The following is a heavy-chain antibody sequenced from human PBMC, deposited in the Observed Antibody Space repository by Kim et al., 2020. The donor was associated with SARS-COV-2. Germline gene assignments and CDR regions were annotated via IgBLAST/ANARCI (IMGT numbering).Heavy chain of an antibody. Sequence: DSVTGRFTISRDNSKNTLYLQMNSLRAEDTAVYYCAKAPPGIAAVASFDCWGQGTLVTVSS. CDR3: AKAPPGIAAVASFDC. J-gene: IGHJ4*02. V-gene: IGHV3-23*01. D-gene: IGHD6-13*01.